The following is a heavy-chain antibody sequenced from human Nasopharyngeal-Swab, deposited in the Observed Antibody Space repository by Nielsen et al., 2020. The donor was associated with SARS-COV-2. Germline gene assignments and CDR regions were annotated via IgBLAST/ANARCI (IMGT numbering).Heavy chain of an antibody. V-gene: IGHV3-21*01. CDR1: GFTFSTYN. Sequence: GESLKISCAASGFTFSTYNMNWVRQAPGKGLEWVSSISSSSSYIYYADSVKGRFTISIDNAKNSLYLQMNSLRAEDTAVYYCARDGLDYDFWSAYFMDVWGQGTTVTVSS. J-gene: IGHJ6*02. D-gene: IGHD3-3*01. CDR2: ISSSSSYI. CDR3: ARDGLDYDFWSAYFMDV.